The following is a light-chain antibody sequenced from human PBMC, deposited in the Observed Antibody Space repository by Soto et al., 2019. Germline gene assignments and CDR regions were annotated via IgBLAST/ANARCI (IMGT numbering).Light chain of an antibody. CDR2: EVS. J-gene: IGLJ1*01. Sequence: QSALTQPASVSLSPGQSITISCTGSSSDIGAYNYVSWFQQYPGKAPKRIISEVSNRPSGVSNRFSGSKSGTAASLTISGLQTEDEADYFCFSFTTDWTHVFGTGTKVTVL. CDR3: FSFTTDWTHV. V-gene: IGLV2-14*01. CDR1: SSDIGAYNY.